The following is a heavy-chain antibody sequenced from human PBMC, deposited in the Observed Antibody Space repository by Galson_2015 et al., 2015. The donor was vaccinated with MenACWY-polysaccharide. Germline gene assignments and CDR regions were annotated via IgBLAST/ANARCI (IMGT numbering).Heavy chain of an antibody. CDR1: GLSLPTGGVG. V-gene: IGHV2-5*02. J-gene: IGHJ5*02. D-gene: IGHD3-22*01. CDR2: IYWDADK. CDR3: AHQDFYNRTGNYWDGRGFDP. Sequence: PALVNPTQPLTLPCTLSGLSLPTGGVGVAWIRQPPGKALEWIALIYWDADKRFNPSLKSRLTISKDTSKNQVVLTMTNMDLVDTGTYFCAHQDFYNRTGNYWDGRGFDPWGQGTLVVVSS.